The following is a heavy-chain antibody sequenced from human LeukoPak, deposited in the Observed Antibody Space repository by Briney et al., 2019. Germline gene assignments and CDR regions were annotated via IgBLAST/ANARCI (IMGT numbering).Heavy chain of an antibody. Sequence: PSETLSLTCTVSGGSINNYYWSWIRQAPEKGLEWIGYNYYSGTTKSHPSLKSRVTISMDTSNNQFSLKVRSVTAADTAVYYCTRRAWWNEWYFDLWGRGTLVTVSS. CDR2: NYYSGTT. D-gene: IGHD2-15*01. J-gene: IGHJ2*01. CDR1: GGSINNYY. V-gene: IGHV4-59*01. CDR3: TRRAWWNEWYFDL.